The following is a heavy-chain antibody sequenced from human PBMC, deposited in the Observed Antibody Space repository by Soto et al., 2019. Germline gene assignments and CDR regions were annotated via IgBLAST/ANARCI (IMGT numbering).Heavy chain of an antibody. J-gene: IGHJ6*02. CDR1: GFTFNKYA. CDR2: ISSSGGST. D-gene: IGHD3-9*01. CDR3: AKDNYDILTGYLGLANYYGMDV. Sequence: GGSLRLSCAASGFTFNKYAMSWVRQAPGKGLEWVSGISSSGGSTDYADSVKGRLTISRDNSKNTLNLQMNSLRVEDTAIYYCAKDNYDILTGYLGLANYYGMDVWGQGTTVTVSS. V-gene: IGHV3-23*01.